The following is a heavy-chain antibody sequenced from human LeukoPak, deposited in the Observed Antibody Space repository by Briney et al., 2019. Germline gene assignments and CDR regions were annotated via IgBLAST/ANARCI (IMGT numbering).Heavy chain of an antibody. Sequence: ASVKVSCKASGYTFTSYGISWVRQAPGQGLEWMGWISAYNGNTNYAQKLQGRVTMTTDTSTSTAYMELRGLRSDDTAVYYCARQYSSGWPNWFDPWGQGTLVTVSS. CDR2: ISAYNGNT. V-gene: IGHV1-18*01. CDR3: ARQYSSGWPNWFDP. CDR1: GYTFTSYG. D-gene: IGHD6-19*01. J-gene: IGHJ5*02.